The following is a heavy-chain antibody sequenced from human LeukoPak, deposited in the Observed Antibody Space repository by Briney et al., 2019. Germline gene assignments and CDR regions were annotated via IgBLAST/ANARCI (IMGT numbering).Heavy chain of an antibody. CDR2: INHSGST. D-gene: IGHD1-26*01. Sequence: SETLSLTCAVYGGSFSGYYWSWIRQPPGKGLEWIGEINHSGSTNYNPSLKSRVTTSVDTSKNQFSLKLSSVTAADTAVYYCAIVGGSYPYWGQGTLVTVSS. J-gene: IGHJ4*02. CDR3: AIVGGSYPY. V-gene: IGHV4-34*01. CDR1: GGSFSGYY.